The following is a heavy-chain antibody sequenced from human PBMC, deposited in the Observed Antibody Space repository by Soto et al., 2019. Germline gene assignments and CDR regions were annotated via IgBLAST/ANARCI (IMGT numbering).Heavy chain of an antibody. D-gene: IGHD3-22*01. CDR3: ASDYSPTYYYVSSGYLLRLYGMDV. Sequence: QVQLVQSGAAVKKPGSSVKVSCKASGGTFSSYAISWVRQAPGQGLEWMGGIIPIFGTANYAQKFQGRVTITADESTSTAYMELSSLGSEDTAVYYCASDYSPTYYYVSSGYLLRLYGMDVWGQGTTVTVSS. V-gene: IGHV1-69*01. CDR2: IIPIFGTA. CDR1: GGTFSSYA. J-gene: IGHJ6*02.